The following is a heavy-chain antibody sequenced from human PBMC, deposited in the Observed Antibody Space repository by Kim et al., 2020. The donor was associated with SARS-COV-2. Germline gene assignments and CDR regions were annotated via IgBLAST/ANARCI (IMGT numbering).Heavy chain of an antibody. D-gene: IGHD3-3*01. V-gene: IGHV3-23*01. J-gene: IGHJ4*02. Sequence: GGSLRLSCAASGFTFSSYAMSWVRQAPGKGLEWVSAISGSGGSTYYADSVKGRFTISRDNSKNTLYLQMNSLRAEDTAVYYCAKYPHYDFWSGSRTFDYWGQGTLVTVSS. CDR2: ISGSGGST. CDR3: AKYPHYDFWSGSRTFDY. CDR1: GFTFSSYA.